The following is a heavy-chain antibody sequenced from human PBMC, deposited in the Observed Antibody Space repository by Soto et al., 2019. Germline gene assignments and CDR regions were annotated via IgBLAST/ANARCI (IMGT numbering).Heavy chain of an antibody. Sequence: ETLSLTCTVSGGSISSSSYYWGWIRQPPGKGLEWIGSTYYSGSTYYNPSLKSRVTISVDTSKNQFSLKLSSVTAADTAVYYCARRHVLAPAIFDYRGQGSSVIVSS. V-gene: IGHV4-39*01. D-gene: IGHD2-15*01. CDR2: TYYSGST. J-gene: IGHJ4*02. CDR1: GGSISSSSYY. CDR3: ARRHVLAPAIFDY.